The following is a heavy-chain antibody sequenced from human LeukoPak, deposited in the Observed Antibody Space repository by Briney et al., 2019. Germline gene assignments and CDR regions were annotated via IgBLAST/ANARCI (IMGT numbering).Heavy chain of an antibody. Sequence: PSETLSLTCTVSGGSISSGGYSWSWIRQHPGKGLEWIGYIYYSGSTYYNPSLKSRVTISVDTSKNQFSLKLSSVTAADTAVYYCARMATSSIIDSWGQGTLVTVSS. CDR2: IYYSGST. J-gene: IGHJ4*02. CDR3: ARMATSSIIDS. CDR1: GGSISSGGYS. D-gene: IGHD5-24*01. V-gene: IGHV4-31*03.